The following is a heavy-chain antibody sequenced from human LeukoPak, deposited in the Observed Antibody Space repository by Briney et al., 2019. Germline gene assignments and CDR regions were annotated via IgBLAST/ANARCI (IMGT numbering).Heavy chain of an antibody. CDR3: ARYPSDFWSGYFTIDY. CDR1: GFTFSNYW. CDR2: IQEEGTEK. Sequence: GGSLRLSCAASGFTFSNYWMTWVRQAPGKGLEWVANIQEEGTEKYYVDPVKGRFAISRDNAKNSLYLQMNSLRAEDTAVYYCARYPSDFWSGYFTIDYWGQGALVTVSS. D-gene: IGHD3-3*01. J-gene: IGHJ4*02. V-gene: IGHV3-7*01.